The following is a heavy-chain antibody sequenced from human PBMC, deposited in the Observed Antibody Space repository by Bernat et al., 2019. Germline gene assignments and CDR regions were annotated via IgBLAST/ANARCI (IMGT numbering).Heavy chain of an antibody. CDR3: ARGVLDILTGSKGLFDP. Sequence: EVQLVESGGGVVRPGGSLRLSCAASGFTFDDYGMSWVRQAPGKGLEWVSGINWNGGSTGYADSVKGRFTISRDNAKNSLYLQMNSLRAEDTALYYCARGVLDILTGSKGLFDPWGQGTLVTVSS. CDR2: INWNGGST. J-gene: IGHJ5*02. D-gene: IGHD3-9*01. V-gene: IGHV3-20*04. CDR1: GFTFDDYG.